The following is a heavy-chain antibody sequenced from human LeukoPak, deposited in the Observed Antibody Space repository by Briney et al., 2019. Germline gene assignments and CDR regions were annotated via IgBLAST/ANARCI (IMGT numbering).Heavy chain of an antibody. Sequence: ASVKVSCKASGYTFTGYYMHWVRQAPGQGLEWMGRINPNSGGTNYAQKFQGRVTMTRDTSISTAYMELSRLRSDDTAVYYCARVGYSDGYYVDYWGQGTLVTVSS. CDR2: INPNSGGT. D-gene: IGHD5-18*01. CDR3: ARVGYSDGYYVDY. J-gene: IGHJ4*02. V-gene: IGHV1-2*06. CDR1: GYTFTGYY.